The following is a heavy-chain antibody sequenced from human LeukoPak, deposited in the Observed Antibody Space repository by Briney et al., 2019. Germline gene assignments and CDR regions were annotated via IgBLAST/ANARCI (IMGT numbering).Heavy chain of an antibody. Sequence: SSVKVSCKASGYTFTGYYMHWVRQAPGQGLEWMGWINPNSGGTNYAQMFQGRVTMTRDTSISTAYMELSRLRSDAPAVSYCARGYDSSGYYSGWYFDLWGRGTLVTVSS. CDR2: INPNSGGT. V-gene: IGHV1-2*02. D-gene: IGHD3-22*01. CDR3: ARGYDSSGYYSGWYFDL. CDR1: GYTFTGYY. J-gene: IGHJ2*01.